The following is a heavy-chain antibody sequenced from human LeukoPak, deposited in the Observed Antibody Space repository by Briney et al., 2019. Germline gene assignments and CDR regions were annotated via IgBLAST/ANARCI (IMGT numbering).Heavy chain of an antibody. J-gene: IGHJ3*02. D-gene: IGHD2-2*01. CDR3: AKDIVVVPAAQELDAFDI. Sequence: GGSLRLSCAVSGFTFSSHGMHWVRQAPGKGLEWVAFMSYDGRNKYYTDSAKGRFTISRDISKNTLYLQMNSLRAEDTAVYYCAKDIVVVPAAQELDAFDIWGQGTMVTVSS. CDR2: MSYDGRNK. CDR1: GFTFSSHG. V-gene: IGHV3-30*18.